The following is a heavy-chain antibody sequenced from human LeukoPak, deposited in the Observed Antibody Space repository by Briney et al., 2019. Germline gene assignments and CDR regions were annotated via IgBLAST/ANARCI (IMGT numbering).Heavy chain of an antibody. J-gene: IGHJ4*02. D-gene: IGHD5-24*01. Sequence: SETLSLTCTVSVDSMFGSYWSWIRQPPGGGLEWIGYIYDTGRTNYNPSLKSRVTISVDTSKNQFSLKLSSVTAADTAVYYCAREISPITFDYWGQGTLVTVSS. CDR2: IYDTGRT. CDR3: AREISPITFDY. V-gene: IGHV4-59*12. CDR1: VDSMFGSY.